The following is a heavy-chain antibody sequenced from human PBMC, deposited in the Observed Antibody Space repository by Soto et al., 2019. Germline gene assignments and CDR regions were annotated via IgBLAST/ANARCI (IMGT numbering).Heavy chain of an antibody. Sequence: SGGSLRLSCVASGFTVSTKYMSWVRQAPGKGLEWVSVIYSGGSTFYADSVRGRFTISRDNSKNTVNLQMNSLRAEDTAVYYCARDPWAADYWGQGTLVTVSS. CDR3: ARDPWAADY. J-gene: IGHJ4*02. V-gene: IGHV3-66*01. CDR2: IYSGGST. D-gene: IGHD3-16*01. CDR1: GFTVSTKY.